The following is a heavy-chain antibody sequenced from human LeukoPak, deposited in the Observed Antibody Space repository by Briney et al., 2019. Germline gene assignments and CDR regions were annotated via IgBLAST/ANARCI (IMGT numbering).Heavy chain of an antibody. J-gene: IGHJ4*02. D-gene: IGHD4-17*01. V-gene: IGHV3-7*01. CDR1: GFTFSGSW. CDR3: ARLNGEVTIFGY. CDR2: IKQDGSGK. Sequence: PGGSLRLSCAASGFTFSGSWMSWVRQAPGKGLEWVANIKQDGSGKYYVDSVKGRFTISRDNAKNSLYLQMNSLRAEDTAVYYCARLNGEVTIFGYWGQGTLVTVSS.